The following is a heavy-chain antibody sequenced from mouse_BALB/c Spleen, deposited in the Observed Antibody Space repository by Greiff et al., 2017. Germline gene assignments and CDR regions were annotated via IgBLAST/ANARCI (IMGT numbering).Heavy chain of an antibody. J-gene: IGHJ3*01. CDR3: ARDETTWCAY. CDR2: IYPGDGDT. V-gene: IGHV1-80*01. CDR1: GYAFSSYW. D-gene: IGHD2-13*01. Sequence: VQLQQSGAELVRPGSSVKISCKASGYAFSSYWMNWVKQRPGQGLEWIGQIYPGDGDTNYNGKFKGKATLTADKSSSTAYMQLSSLTSEDSAVYFCARDETTWCAYWGQGTLVTVSA.